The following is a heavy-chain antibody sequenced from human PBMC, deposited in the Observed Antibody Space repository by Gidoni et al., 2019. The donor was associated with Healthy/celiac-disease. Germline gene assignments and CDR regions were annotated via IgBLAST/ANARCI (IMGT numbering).Heavy chain of an antibody. Sequence: QVQLQQCGAGLLKPSETLSLTCAVYGGSFSGYYWSWIRQPPGKGLEWIGEINHSGSTNYNPSLKSRVTISVDTSKNQFSLKLSSVTAADTAVYYCARVGYCSGGSCYSAVEYWGQGTLVTVSS. CDR2: INHSGST. CDR1: GGSFSGYY. J-gene: IGHJ4*02. D-gene: IGHD2-15*01. V-gene: IGHV4-34*01. CDR3: ARVGYCSGGSCYSAVEY.